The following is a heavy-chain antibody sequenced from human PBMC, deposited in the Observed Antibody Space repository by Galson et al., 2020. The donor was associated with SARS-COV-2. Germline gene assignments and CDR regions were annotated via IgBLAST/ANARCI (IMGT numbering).Heavy chain of an antibody. CDR2: ILYDGSQQ. CDR3: SRWGGDNRAYYANDY. CDR1: GFTFSDSA. D-gene: IGHD3-22*01. V-gene: IGHV3-33*01. J-gene: IGHJ4*02. Sequence: GESLKISCAASGFTFSDSAMHWVRQAPGKGLEWVALILYDGSQQYYADSVKGRFTISRDNSNNTLNLQMNTLRAEDAAVYYCSRWGGDNRAYYANDYWGQGTLVTVSS.